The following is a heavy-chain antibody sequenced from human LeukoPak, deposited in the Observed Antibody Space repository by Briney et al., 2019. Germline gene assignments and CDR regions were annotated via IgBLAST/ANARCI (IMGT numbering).Heavy chain of an antibody. CDR3: ARDPNGDYIGTFDM. CDR1: GFTFSSYA. D-gene: IGHD4-17*01. V-gene: IGHV3-23*01. Sequence: GGALRLSCAASGFTFSSYAMSWVRQAPGKGLEWVSAISGSGGSTYYADSVKGRFTISRDNSKNTLYLQMNSLRAEDTAVYFCARDPNGDYIGTFDMWGRGTMVSVSS. J-gene: IGHJ3*02. CDR2: ISGSGGST.